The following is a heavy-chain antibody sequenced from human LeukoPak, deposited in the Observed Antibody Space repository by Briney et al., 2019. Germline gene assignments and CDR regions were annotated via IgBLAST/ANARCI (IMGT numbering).Heavy chain of an antibody. V-gene: IGHV1-8*02. D-gene: IGHD1-20*01. CDR3: ARGYNWNGYYYYGIDV. CDR1: GGTFSSYA. CDR2: MNPNSGNT. Sequence: ASVKVSCKASGGTFSSYAISWVRQATGQGLEWMGWMNPNSGNTGSAQKFQGRVTMTRDTSISTAYMELSSLRSEDTAVYYCARGYNWNGYYYYGIDVWGQGTTLTVSS. J-gene: IGHJ6*02.